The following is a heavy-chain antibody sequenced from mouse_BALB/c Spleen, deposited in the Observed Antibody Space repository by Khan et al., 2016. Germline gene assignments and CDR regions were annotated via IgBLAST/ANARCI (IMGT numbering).Heavy chain of an antibody. CDR1: GYTFTNYG. J-gene: IGHJ1*01. D-gene: IGHD1-1*01. V-gene: IGHV9-3-1*01. Sequence: QIQLVQSGPELKKPGKTVKISCKASGYTFTNYGMNWVKQAPGKGLKWMGWINTYSGESTYADDFKGRFAFSLDTSANTAYLQINNLKNEDTATYFCARYRYYYGSSRYCDVWGAGTTVTVSS. CDR2: INTYSGES. CDR3: ARYRYYYGSSRYCDV.